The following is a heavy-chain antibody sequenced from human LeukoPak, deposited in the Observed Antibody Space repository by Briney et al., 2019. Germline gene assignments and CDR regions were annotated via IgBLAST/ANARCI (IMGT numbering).Heavy chain of an antibody. V-gene: IGHV4-39*07. CDR2: IYYSGST. CDR1: GGSISSSSYY. J-gene: IGHJ4*01. D-gene: IGHD3-10*01. Sequence: SETLSLTCTVSGGSISSSSYYWGWIRQPPGKGLEWIGSIYYSGSTYYNPSLKSRVTISVDTSKNQFSLKLSSVTAADTAVYYCARDTVVRGVIITTEYWGHGTLVTVSS. CDR3: ARDTVVRGVIITTEY.